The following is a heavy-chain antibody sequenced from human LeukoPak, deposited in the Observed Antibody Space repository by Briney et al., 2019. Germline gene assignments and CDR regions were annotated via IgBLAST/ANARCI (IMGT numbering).Heavy chain of an antibody. CDR1: GYSISSGYY. V-gene: IGHV4-38-2*02. J-gene: IGHJ3*02. CDR2: IYHSGST. Sequence: SETLSLTCAVSGYSISSGYYWGWIRQPPGKGLEWIGSIYHSGSTYYNPSLKSRVTISVDTSKNQFSLKLSSVTAADTAVYYCARDGTVIYAFDIWGQGTVVTVSS. CDR3: ARDGTVIYAFDI. D-gene: IGHD3-16*02.